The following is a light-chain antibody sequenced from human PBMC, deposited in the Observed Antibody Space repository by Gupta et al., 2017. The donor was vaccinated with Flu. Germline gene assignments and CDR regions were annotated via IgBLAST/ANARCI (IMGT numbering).Light chain of an antibody. V-gene: IGLV1-44*01. CDR1: DATIVSHY. CDR3: ASWDESSGGWV. Sequence: RVTISLSGRDATIVSHYVTWYQQLPGTPPHMMLYNDNQRRPGVPDRFSGSQDGSSASPAISGGKWEDEADYYCASWDESSGGWVFGGGTKLTVI. CDR2: NDN. J-gene: IGLJ3*02.